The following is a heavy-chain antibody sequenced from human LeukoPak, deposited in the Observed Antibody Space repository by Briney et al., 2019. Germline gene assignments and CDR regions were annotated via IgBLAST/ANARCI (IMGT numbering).Heavy chain of an antibody. J-gene: IGHJ1*01. V-gene: IGHV3-43*02. CDR3: AKDNQRGGFQH. CDR1: GFIFYDNA. Sequence: GGSLRLSCAASGFIFYDNAMYWVRQAPGKGLEWVSLISGDGATTYYADSVKGRFNISRDNSKSSLYLQMNSLRSEDSALYYCAKDNQRGGFQHWGQGTLVTVSS. CDR2: ISGDGATT. D-gene: IGHD3-16*01.